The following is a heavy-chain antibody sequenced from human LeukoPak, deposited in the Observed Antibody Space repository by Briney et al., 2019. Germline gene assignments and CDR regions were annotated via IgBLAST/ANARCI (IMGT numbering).Heavy chain of an antibody. CDR2: MFHSGSP. Sequence: SETLSLTCTVSRVSISSYYWNWIRQSPRRGLEWIGYMFHSGSPTYNPSLKSRVAISIDTSKNQFSLKLSSVTAADTAVYYCARGSRHCSTTSCSSFDYWGQGTLVTVSS. V-gene: IGHV4-59*01. D-gene: IGHD2-2*01. CDR1: RVSISSYY. J-gene: IGHJ4*02. CDR3: ARGSRHCSTTSCSSFDY.